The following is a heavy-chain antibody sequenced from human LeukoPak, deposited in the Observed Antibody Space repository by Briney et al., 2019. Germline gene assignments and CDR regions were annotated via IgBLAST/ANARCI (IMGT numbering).Heavy chain of an antibody. CDR2: ISAYNGDT. CDR1: GYTFTKFG. Sequence: GASVKVSCKASGYTFTKFGISWVRQAPGQGLECMGWISAYNGDTNYAQSVQGRVTMTTDTSMNTAYMELRSLTSDDTATYYCARLDCSSTSCYIFDYWGQGTLVTVSS. V-gene: IGHV1-18*01. CDR3: ARLDCSSTSCYIFDY. D-gene: IGHD2-2*02. J-gene: IGHJ4*02.